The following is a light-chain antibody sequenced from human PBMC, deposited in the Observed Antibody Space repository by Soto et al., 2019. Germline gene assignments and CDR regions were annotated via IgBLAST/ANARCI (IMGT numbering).Light chain of an antibody. V-gene: IGLV2-14*01. J-gene: IGLJ3*02. Sequence: QSVLTQPASVSGSPGQSITISCTGTSSDVGGYNYVSWYQRHPGKAPKLMIYDVSNRPSGVSNRFSGSKSSNTASLTISGLQAEDEADYYCSSYTSSTTVVFGGGTKLA. CDR2: DVS. CDR3: SSYTSSTTVV. CDR1: SSDVGGYNY.